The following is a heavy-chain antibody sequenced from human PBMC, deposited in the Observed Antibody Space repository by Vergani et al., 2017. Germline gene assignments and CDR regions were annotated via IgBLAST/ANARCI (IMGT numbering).Heavy chain of an antibody. CDR1: GYTFTSYA. Sequence: QVQLVQSGAEVKKPGASVKVSCKASGYTFTSYAMHWVRQAPGQRLEWMGWINAGNGNTKYSQKFQGRVTITRDTSAGTAYMELSSLRSEDTAVYYCAKGGEYIVVVPAAIGHDWFDPWGQGTLVTVSS. CDR3: AKGGEYIVVVPAAIGHDWFDP. V-gene: IGHV1-3*01. J-gene: IGHJ5*02. D-gene: IGHD2-2*01. CDR2: INAGNGNT.